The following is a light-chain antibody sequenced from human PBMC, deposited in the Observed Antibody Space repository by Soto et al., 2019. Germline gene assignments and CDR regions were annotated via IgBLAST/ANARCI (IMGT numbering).Light chain of an antibody. J-gene: IGLJ3*02. Sequence: QLVLTQSPSASASLGASVKLTCTLSSGHSSNAIAWHQQQPEKGPRYLMKLNSDGSHSKGDVIPDRFSGSSSGAERYLTISNLQSEDEADYYCQTWGTGIRVFGGGTKLTVL. V-gene: IGLV4-69*01. CDR1: SGHSSNA. CDR3: QTWGTGIRV. CDR2: LNSDGSH.